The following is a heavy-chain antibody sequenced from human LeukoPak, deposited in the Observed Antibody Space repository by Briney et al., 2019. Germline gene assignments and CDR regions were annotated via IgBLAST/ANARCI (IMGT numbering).Heavy chain of an antibody. Sequence: GGSLRLSCAASGFTFSSYAMHWVRQAPGKGLEWVAVISFDGSNEYYADSVKGRFTISRDNSKNTLYLQMNSLRAEDTAVYYCARGIGAVATRFDQWGQGTLVTVSS. V-gene: IGHV3-30*04. CDR2: ISFDGSNE. D-gene: IGHD6-19*01. CDR1: GFTFSSYA. J-gene: IGHJ4*02. CDR3: ARGIGAVATRFDQ.